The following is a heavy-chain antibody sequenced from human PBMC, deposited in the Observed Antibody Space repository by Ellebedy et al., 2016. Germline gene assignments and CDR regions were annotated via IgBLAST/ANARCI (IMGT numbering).Heavy chain of an antibody. CDR3: ATTHQVDTAMACCFAGDAFDI. J-gene: IGHJ3*02. CDR1: GGSISSYY. Sequence: SETLSLXXTVSGGSISSYYWSWIRQPAGKGLEWIGEINHSGSTNYNPSLKSRVTISVDTSKNQFSLKLSSVTAADTAVYYCATTHQVDTAMACCFAGDAFDIWGQGTMVTVSS. CDR2: INHSGST. V-gene: IGHV4-34*01. D-gene: IGHD5-18*01.